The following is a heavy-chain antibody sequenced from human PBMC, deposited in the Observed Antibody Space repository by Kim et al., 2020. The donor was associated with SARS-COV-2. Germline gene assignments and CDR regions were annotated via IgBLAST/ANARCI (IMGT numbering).Heavy chain of an antibody. CDR3: ARILVVQGVMGYGGMDV. V-gene: IGHV2-26*01. Sequence: SGPTLVKPTETLTLTCTVSGFSLSNARIGLSWIRQPPGKALEWLSHIFSNDEKSYSTSLKSRLTITKDTSKSQVVLTMTNMDPVDTATYYCARILVVQGVMGYGGMDVWGQGTTVTVFS. J-gene: IGHJ6*02. D-gene: IGHD3-10*01. CDR1: GFSLSNARIG. CDR2: IFSNDEK.